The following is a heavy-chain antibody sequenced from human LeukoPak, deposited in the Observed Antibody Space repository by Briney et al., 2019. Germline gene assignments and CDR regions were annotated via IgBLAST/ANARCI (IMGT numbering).Heavy chain of an antibody. D-gene: IGHD4-23*01. V-gene: IGHV3-33*01. CDR2: IWYDGSKK. CDR1: GFTFSNYG. CDR3: VRESWGSGGNSGFDS. J-gene: IGHJ4*02. Sequence: GGSLRLSCTASGFTFSNYGMHWVRQAPGKGLEWAAVIWYDGSKKNYADSVKGRFTISRDNSKNTLYLQMNSLRAEDTAVYYCVRESWGSGGNSGFDSWGQGTLVTVSS.